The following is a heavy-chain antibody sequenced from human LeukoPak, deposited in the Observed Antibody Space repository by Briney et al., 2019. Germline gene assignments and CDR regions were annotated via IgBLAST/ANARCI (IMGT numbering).Heavy chain of an antibody. CDR3: ARQRWSWYFYMDV. V-gene: IGHV3-11*04. CDR1: GFTFSDYY. CDR2: ISSSGSTI. D-gene: IGHD2-15*01. J-gene: IGHJ6*03. Sequence: GGSLRLSCAASGFTFSDYYMSWIRQAPGKGLEWVSYISSSGSTIFYADSVKGRFTISRDNAKNSLYLQMNSLRAEDTAVYYCARQRWSWYFYMDVWGKGTTVTISS.